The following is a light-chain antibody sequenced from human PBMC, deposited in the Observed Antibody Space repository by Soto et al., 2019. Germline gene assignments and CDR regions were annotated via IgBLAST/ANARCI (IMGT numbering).Light chain of an antibody. J-gene: IGLJ2*01. CDR3: CSYAGHFTWI. Sequence: QSVLTQPRSVSGSPGQSVTISCTGTSRDVGDYNFVSWYQHRPGKAPKLMIYDVNQRPSGVPDRFSASKSGNTASLSISGLQAEDEATYYCCSYAGHFTWIFGGGTKLTVL. CDR2: DVN. CDR1: SRDVGDYNF. V-gene: IGLV2-11*01.